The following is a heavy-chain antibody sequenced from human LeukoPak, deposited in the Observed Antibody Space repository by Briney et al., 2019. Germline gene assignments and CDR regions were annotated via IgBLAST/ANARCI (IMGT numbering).Heavy chain of an antibody. V-gene: IGHV3-74*01. CDR3: ARVDSLWDGDTRHNWFDP. J-gene: IGHJ5*02. CDR2: INSDGSST. D-gene: IGHD4-17*01. CDR1: GFTFSSYW. Sequence: RGSLRLSCAASGFTFSSYWMHWVRQAPGKGLVWVSRINSDGSSTSYADSVKGRFTISRDNAKNTLHLQMNSLRVEDTAVYYCARVDSLWDGDTRHNWFDPWGQGTLVTVSS.